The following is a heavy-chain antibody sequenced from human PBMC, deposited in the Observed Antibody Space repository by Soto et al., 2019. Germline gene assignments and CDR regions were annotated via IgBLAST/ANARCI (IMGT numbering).Heavy chain of an antibody. CDR1: GGSFGGYY. V-gene: IGHV4-34*01. Sequence: SETLSLTCAVYGGSFGGYYWSWVRQPPGKGLEWIGEINHSGSTNYNPSLKSRVTISVDTSKNQFSLKLSSVTAADTAVYYCARQIRYSSSWHDYWGQGTLVTVSS. CDR2: INHSGST. CDR3: ARQIRYSSSWHDY. J-gene: IGHJ4*02. D-gene: IGHD6-13*01.